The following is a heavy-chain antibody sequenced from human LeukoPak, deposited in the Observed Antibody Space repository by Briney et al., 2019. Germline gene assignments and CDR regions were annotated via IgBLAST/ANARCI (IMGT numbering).Heavy chain of an antibody. CDR1: GGSISSSSYY. V-gene: IGHV4-39*01. Sequence: SKTLSLTCTVSGGSISSSSYYWGWISQPPGKGLEWIGSIYYSGSTYYNPSLKSRVTISVDTSKNQFSLKLSSVTAADTAVYYCARHSPPNHRIVGARGAFDIWGLGTMVAVSS. J-gene: IGHJ3*02. CDR2: IYYSGST. CDR3: ARHSPPNHRIVGARGAFDI. D-gene: IGHD1-26*01.